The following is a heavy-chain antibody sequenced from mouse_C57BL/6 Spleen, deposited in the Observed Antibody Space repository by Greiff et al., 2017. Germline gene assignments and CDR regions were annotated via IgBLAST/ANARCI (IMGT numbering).Heavy chain of an antibody. CDR3: ARGGYYGLYWYCDG. CDR1: GYSFTGYY. CDR2: IYPYNGVS. V-gene: IGHV1-31*01. J-gene: IGHJ1*03. Sequence: EVQLQQSGPELVKPGASVKISCKASGYSFTGYYMPWVKQSHGNILDWIGYIYPYNGVSSYNQKFTGKATLTVDKSSSTAYMELSSLTSEDSAVYYGARGGYYGLYWYCDGWGTGTTVTVAS. D-gene: IGHD2-1*01.